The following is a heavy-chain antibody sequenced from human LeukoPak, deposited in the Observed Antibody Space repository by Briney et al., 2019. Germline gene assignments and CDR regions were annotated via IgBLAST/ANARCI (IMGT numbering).Heavy chain of an antibody. CDR1: GGSISSSSYY. CDR2: IYHSGST. V-gene: IGHV4-39*07. Sequence: NPSETLSLTCTVSGGSISSSSYYWGWIRQPPGKGLEWIGSIYHSGSTYYNPSLKSRVTISVDTSKNQFSLRLTSMTTADTAVYYCARSSEYYFGPWGQGTLVTVSS. J-gene: IGHJ5*02. CDR3: ARSSEYYFGP. D-gene: IGHD2/OR15-2a*01.